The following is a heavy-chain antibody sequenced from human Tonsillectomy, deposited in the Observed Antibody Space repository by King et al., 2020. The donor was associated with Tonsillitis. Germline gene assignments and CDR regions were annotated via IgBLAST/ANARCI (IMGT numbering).Heavy chain of an antibody. V-gene: IGHV3-9*01. J-gene: IGHJ3*02. CDR2: ISWNSGSI. Sequence: VQLVESGGDLVQPGRSLRLSCAASGFTFDDYAMHWVRQAPGKGLEWVSGISWNSGSIVYADSVKGRFTISRDNAKNSLYLQMNSLRAEDTALYYCAKDIPSSGWYGAAFDIWGQGTMVTVSS. CDR3: AKDIPSSGWYGAAFDI. D-gene: IGHD6-19*01. CDR1: GFTFDDYA.